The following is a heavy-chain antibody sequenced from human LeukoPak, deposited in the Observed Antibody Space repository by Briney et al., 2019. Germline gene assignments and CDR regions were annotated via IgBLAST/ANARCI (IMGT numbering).Heavy chain of an antibody. J-gene: IGHJ5*02. CDR2: MNPNSGNS. CDR3: AREFAATFDP. Sequence: ASVKVSCKASGYTFTGYYMHWVRQAPGQGLEWMGWMNPNSGNSGYAQKFQGRLTLTRDTSINTAYMELTSLRSEDTAVYYCAREFAATFDPWGQGTLVTVSS. D-gene: IGHD2-15*01. CDR1: GYTFTGYY. V-gene: IGHV1-8*02.